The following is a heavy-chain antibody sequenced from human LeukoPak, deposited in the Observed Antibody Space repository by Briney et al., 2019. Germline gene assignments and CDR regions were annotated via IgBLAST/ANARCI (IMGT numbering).Heavy chain of an antibody. V-gene: IGHV4-38-2*02. CDR2: IYHSGST. CDR1: GYSISSGYY. CDR3: AREGQGYSSGSFDY. J-gene: IGHJ4*02. D-gene: IGHD6-19*01. Sequence: PSETLSLTCTVSGYSISSGYYWGWIRQPPGKGLEWIGSIYHSGSTYYNPSLKSRVTISVDTSKNQFSLKLSSVTAADTAVYYCAREGQGYSSGSFDYWGQGTLVTVSS.